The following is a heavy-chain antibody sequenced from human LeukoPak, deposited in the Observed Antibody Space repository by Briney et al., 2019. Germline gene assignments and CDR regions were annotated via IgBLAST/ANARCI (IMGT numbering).Heavy chain of an antibody. Sequence: SETLSLTCAVYGGSFSGYYWSWIRQPPGKGLEWIGEINHSGSTNYNPSLKSRVTISVDTSKNQFSLKMSSVTAADTAVYYCASFFGPPMVRGEEWFDPWGQGTLVTVSS. CDR3: ASFFGPPMVRGEEWFDP. CDR2: INHSGST. J-gene: IGHJ5*02. D-gene: IGHD3-10*01. V-gene: IGHV4-34*01. CDR1: GGSFSGYY.